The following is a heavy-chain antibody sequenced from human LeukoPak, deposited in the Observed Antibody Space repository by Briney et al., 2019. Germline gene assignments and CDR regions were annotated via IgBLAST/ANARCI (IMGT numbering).Heavy chain of an antibody. CDR3: ANEEVPNDY. CDR2: IDIGGDIT. Sequence: GGSLRLSCVVSGFTFSSHAMTWVRQAPGKGLEWVSAIDIGGDITFYADTVQGQFIISRDNSKNTVYLQMNSLRVEDTAVYYCANEEVPNDYWGQGTLVTVSS. CDR1: GFTFSSHA. D-gene: IGHD4/OR15-4a*01. V-gene: IGHV3-23*01. J-gene: IGHJ4*02.